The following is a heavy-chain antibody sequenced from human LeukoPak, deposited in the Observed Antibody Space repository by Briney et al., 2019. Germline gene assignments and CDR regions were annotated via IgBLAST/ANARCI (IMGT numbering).Heavy chain of an antibody. Sequence: SETLSLTCAVYGGSFSGYCWSWIRQPPGKGLEWIGEINHSGSTNYNPSLKSRVTISVDTSKNQFSLKLSSVTAADTAVYYCARRKRSGCSSTSCLLNWFDPWGQGTLVTVSS. V-gene: IGHV4-34*01. CDR1: GGSFSGYC. D-gene: IGHD2-2*01. J-gene: IGHJ5*02. CDR3: ARRKRSGCSSTSCLLNWFDP. CDR2: INHSGST.